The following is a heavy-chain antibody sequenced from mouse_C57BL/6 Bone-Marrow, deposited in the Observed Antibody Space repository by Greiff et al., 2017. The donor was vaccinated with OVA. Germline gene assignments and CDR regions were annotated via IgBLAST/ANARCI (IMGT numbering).Heavy chain of an antibody. CDR1: GFTFTDYE. D-gene: IGHD2-5*01. V-gene: IGHV1-15*01. CDR3: TRWTYYSNSYAMDY. CDR2: IDPETGGT. Sequence: QVQLQQSGAELVRPGASVTLSCKASGFTFTDYEMHWVKQTPVHGLEWIGAIDPETGGTAYNQKFKGKAILTADKSSSTAYMELRSLTSEDSAVYYCTRWTYYSNSYAMDYWGQGTSVTVSS. J-gene: IGHJ4*01.